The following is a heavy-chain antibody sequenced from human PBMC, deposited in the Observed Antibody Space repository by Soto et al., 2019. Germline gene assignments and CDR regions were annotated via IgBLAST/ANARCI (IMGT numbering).Heavy chain of an antibody. Sequence: QVQLVESGGGVVQPGRSLRLSCAASGFTFRSYGMHWVRQARGKGLEWVAGIWYDGTVKNYADSVKGRFSISRDNSQNTVYLQMNTLRAEDTAVYYCARADCGGQCACDFWGQGTLVSFPS. J-gene: IGHJ4*02. V-gene: IGHV3-33*01. CDR1: GFTFRSYG. CDR2: IWYDGTVK. D-gene: IGHD2-21*01. CDR3: ARADCGGQCACDF.